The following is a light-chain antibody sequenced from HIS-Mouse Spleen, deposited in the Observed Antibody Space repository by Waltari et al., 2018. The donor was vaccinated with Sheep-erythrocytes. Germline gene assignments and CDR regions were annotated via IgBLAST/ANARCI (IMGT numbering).Light chain of an antibody. CDR1: SSDVGGYNY. Sequence: QSALTQPRSVSGYTEQSVTISCTGTSSDVGGYNYVSWYQQHPGKAPKLMIYDVSKRPSGIPERFSGSNSGNTATLTISGTQAMDEADYYCQAWDSSSWVFGGGTKLTVL. CDR2: DVS. V-gene: IGLV2-11*01. CDR3: QAWDSSSWV. J-gene: IGLJ3*02.